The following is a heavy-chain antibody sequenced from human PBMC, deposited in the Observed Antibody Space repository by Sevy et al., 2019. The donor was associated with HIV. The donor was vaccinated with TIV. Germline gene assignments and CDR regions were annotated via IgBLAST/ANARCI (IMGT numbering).Heavy chain of an antibody. V-gene: IGHV3-7*01. CDR2: IKEDGNEK. CDR1: GFVFSSFW. Sequence: GGSLRLSCAASGFVFSSFWMSWVRQAPGKGPEWVANIKEDGNEKYYVESVKGRFIISRDNAKNTVYLQMNSLRVEDTAVYYCARINLGGNYDYVWGSYRYNYEFDLWGQGTPVTVSS. D-gene: IGHD3-16*02. J-gene: IGHJ4*02. CDR3: ARINLGGNYDYVWGSYRYNYEFDL.